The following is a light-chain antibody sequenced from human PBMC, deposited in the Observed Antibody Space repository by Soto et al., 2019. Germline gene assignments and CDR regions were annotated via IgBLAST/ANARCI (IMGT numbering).Light chain of an antibody. CDR2: DAS. V-gene: IGKV1-5*01. CDR3: QQYNIYPT. CDR1: ESVSTW. Sequence: DIQMTQSPSTLSASVGDRVTITCRASESVSTWLAWYQQKPGKVPKLLIYDASSLEGGVPSRFSGSGSGTDFTLTISSLQPEDFATYYCQQYNIYPTFGQGTRLEIK. J-gene: IGKJ5*01.